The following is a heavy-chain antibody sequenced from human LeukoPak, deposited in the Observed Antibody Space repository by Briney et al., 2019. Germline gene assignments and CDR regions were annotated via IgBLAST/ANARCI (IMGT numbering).Heavy chain of an antibody. D-gene: IGHD6-13*01. CDR2: IYSGGST. CDR3: AREMAAGHYHDAFDI. J-gene: IGHJ3*02. V-gene: IGHV3-66*01. CDR1: GFTVSSHY. Sequence: GGSLRLSRAASGFTVSSHYMSWVRQAPGKGLEWVSVIYSGGSTYYADSVKGRFTISRDNSKNTLYLQMNSLRAEDTAVYYCAREMAAGHYHDAFDIWGQGTMVTVSS.